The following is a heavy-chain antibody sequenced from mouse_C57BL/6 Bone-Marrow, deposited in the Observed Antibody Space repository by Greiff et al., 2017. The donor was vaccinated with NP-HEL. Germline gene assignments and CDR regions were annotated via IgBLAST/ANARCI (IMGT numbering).Heavy chain of an antibody. CDR1: GYAFTNYL. J-gene: IGHJ1*03. CDR3: ARSTMVTKNWYFDV. CDR2: INPGSGGT. D-gene: IGHD2-2*01. V-gene: IGHV1-54*01. Sequence: VQLQQSGAELVRPGTSVKVSCKASGYAFTNYLIEWVKQRPGQGLEWIGVINPGSGGTNYNEKFKGKATLTADKSSSTAYMQLSSLTSEDSAVYFCARSTMVTKNWYFDVWGTGTTVTVSS.